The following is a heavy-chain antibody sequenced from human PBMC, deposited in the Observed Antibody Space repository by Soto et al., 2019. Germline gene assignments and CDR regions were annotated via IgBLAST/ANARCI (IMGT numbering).Heavy chain of an antibody. CDR3: ARKYSGSHIDY. V-gene: IGHV3-7*03. CDR2: IKQDGSEK. D-gene: IGHD1-26*01. Sequence: GGSLRLSCAASGFTFSSYWMSWVRQAPGKGLEWVANIKQDGSEKYYVDSVKGRFTISRDNAKDSLYLQMNSLRAEDTAVYYCARKYSGSHIDYWGQGTLVTVSS. J-gene: IGHJ4*02. CDR1: GFTFSSYW.